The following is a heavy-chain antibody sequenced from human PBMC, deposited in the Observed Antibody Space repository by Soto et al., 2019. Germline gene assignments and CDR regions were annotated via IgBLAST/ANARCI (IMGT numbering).Heavy chain of an antibody. V-gene: IGHV1-69*13. D-gene: IGHD5-18*01. CDR3: ASSPGTAMVGYYYYGMDV. J-gene: IGHJ6*02. CDR2: IIPIFGTA. CDR1: GGTFSSYA. Sequence: SVKVSCKASGGTFSSYAISWVRQAPGQGLEWMGGIIPIFGTANYAQKFQGRVTITADESTSTAYMELSSLRSEDTAVYYCASSPGTAMVGYYYYGMDVWGQGTTVTVSS.